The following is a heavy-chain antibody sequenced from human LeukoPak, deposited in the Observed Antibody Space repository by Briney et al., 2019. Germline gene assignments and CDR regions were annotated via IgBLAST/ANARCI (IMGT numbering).Heavy chain of an antibody. Sequence: GGSLRLSCAASGFTFNSYWMSWVRQAPGKGLEWVANIDPDGSEKQYGDSVKGRFTASRDNAKNSLYLQMNSLRAEDTAIYYCARIYYFGDNNWRYFDNWGQGTLVTVSS. J-gene: IGHJ4*02. V-gene: IGHV3-7*01. CDR3: ARIYYFGDNNWRYFDN. CDR2: IDPDGSEK. CDR1: GFTFNSYW. D-gene: IGHD3-10*01.